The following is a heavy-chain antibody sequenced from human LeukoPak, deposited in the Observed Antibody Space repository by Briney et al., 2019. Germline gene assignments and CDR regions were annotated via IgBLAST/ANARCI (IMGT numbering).Heavy chain of an antibody. D-gene: IGHD3-10*01. CDR1: GYTFTSYY. CDR2: INPSGGST. CDR3: ARDNHYGSGSYYNPNPFYGMDV. Sequence: GASVKVSCKASGYTFTSYYMHWVRQAPGQGLEWMGIINPSGGSTSYAQKFQGRVTMTRDTSTSTVYMELRSLRSDDTAVYYCARDNHYGSGSYYNPNPFYGMDVWGQGTTVTVSS. V-gene: IGHV1-46*01. J-gene: IGHJ6*02.